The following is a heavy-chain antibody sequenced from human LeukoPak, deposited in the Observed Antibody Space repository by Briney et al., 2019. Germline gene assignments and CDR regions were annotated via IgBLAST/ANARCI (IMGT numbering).Heavy chain of an antibody. CDR2: ISHAGGA. CDR3: ARGPPPDFDRSGFYYNY. CDR1: GGSFSGYY. V-gene: IGHV4-34*01. Sequence: SETLSLTCAIYGGSFSGYYWSWFRQPPGKGLEWIGEISHAGGASYNPSLKSRVTISEDTSKNQFSLNLSSVTAADTAVYYCARGPPPDFDRSGFYYNYWGQGTLVTVSS. D-gene: IGHD3-22*01. J-gene: IGHJ4*02.